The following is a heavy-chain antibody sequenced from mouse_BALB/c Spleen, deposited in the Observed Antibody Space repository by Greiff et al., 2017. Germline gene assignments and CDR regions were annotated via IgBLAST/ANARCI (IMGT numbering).Heavy chain of an antibody. CDR3: AISYYYYDRYYAMDY. J-gene: IGHJ4*01. CDR2: ISYSGST. CDR1: GDSITSGY. Sequence: EVQLQQSGPSLVKPSQTLSLTCSVTGDSITSGYWNWIRKFPGNKLEYMGYISYSGSTYYNPSLKSRIAITRDTSKNQYYLQLNSVTTEDTATYYCAISYYYYDRYYAMDYWGQGTSVTVSS. D-gene: IGHD2-4*01. V-gene: IGHV3-8*02.